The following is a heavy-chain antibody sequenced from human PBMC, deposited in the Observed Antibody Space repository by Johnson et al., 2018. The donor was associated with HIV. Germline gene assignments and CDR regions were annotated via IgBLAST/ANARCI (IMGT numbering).Heavy chain of an antibody. D-gene: IGHD3-10*01. CDR1: GFTFDYYW. J-gene: IGHJ3*02. CDR2: IHSDETDT. V-gene: IGHV3-74*01. Sequence: VQLVESGGGVVQPGGSLRLSCAASGFTFDYYWMHWVRQAPGKGLVWVSHIHSDETDTTYADSVKGRFTISRDNSKNTLYLQMNSLRAEDTAVYYCAKDPGGFGEPGDAFDIWGQGTMVTVSS. CDR3: AKDPGGFGEPGDAFDI.